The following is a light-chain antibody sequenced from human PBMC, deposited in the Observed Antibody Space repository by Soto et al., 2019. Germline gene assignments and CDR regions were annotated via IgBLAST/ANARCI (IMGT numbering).Light chain of an antibody. J-gene: IGKJ3*01. CDR1: QSVSSSY. V-gene: IGKV3-20*01. CDR3: QQYGSSLFT. CDR2: GAS. Sequence: EIVLTQSPGTLSLSPGERATLSCRASQSVSSSYLAWYQQKPGQAPRLLIYGASSRATGIPDRFSGSGSGTDFTLTISRLEPEDFAVYYCQQYGSSLFTFGPGTKVATK.